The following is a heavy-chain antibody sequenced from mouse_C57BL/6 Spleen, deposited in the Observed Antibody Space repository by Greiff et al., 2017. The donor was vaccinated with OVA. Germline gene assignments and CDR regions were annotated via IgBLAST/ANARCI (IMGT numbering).Heavy chain of an antibody. CDR1: GYTFTSYW. Sequence: VQLQQPGAELVKPGASVKLSCKASGYTFTSYWMQWVKQRPGQGLEWIGEIDPSDSYTNYNQKFKGKATLTVDTSSSTAYMQLSSLTSEDSAVYYCARRNYYGSLYWGQGTLVTVSA. J-gene: IGHJ3*01. D-gene: IGHD1-1*01. CDR2: IDPSDSYT. V-gene: IGHV1-50*01. CDR3: ARRNYYGSLY.